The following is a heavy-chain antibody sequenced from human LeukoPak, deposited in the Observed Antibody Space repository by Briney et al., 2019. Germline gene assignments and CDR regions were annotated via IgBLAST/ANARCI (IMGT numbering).Heavy chain of an antibody. CDR2: IYSGGST. J-gene: IGHJ4*02. D-gene: IGHD3-22*01. Sequence: GGSLRLSCAASGFTVSSNYMSWVRQAPGKGLEWVSVIYSGGSTYYADSVKGRFTISRDNSKNTLYLQMNSLRAEDTAVYYCAKESDYYDSSGYYYSYFDYWGQGTLVTVSS. V-gene: IGHV3-53*01. CDR1: GFTVSSNY. CDR3: AKESDYYDSSGYYYSYFDY.